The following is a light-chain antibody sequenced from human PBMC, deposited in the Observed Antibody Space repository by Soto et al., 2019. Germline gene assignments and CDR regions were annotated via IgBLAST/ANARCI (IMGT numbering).Light chain of an antibody. CDR3: CSYVGTLVV. V-gene: IGLV2-23*02. J-gene: IGLJ2*01. Sequence: QSALTQPASVSGSPGLSITISCTGTHSDIGSYNLVSWYQHLPGRVPKLIIFGLTERTSGVPNRFSGSKSGSTAYLTISGLQAEDEADYYCCSYVGTLVVFGGGTKLTVL. CDR2: GLT. CDR1: HSDIGSYNL.